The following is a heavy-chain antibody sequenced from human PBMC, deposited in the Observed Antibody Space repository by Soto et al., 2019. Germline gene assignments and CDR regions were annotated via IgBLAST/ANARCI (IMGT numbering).Heavy chain of an antibody. V-gene: IGHV4-31*03. D-gene: IGHD4-17*01. CDR2: IYYSGST. CDR3: ARGLSVTLFDN. Sequence: QVQLQESGPGLVKPSQTLSLTCTVSGGSISTGGYYWTWIRQHPGKGLEWIGYIYYSGSTYYNPYFKSRVTISVDTSKNQFSLKLSSVTAADTAVYYFARGLSVTLFDNWGQGTLVTVSS. J-gene: IGHJ4*02. CDR1: GGSISTGGYY.